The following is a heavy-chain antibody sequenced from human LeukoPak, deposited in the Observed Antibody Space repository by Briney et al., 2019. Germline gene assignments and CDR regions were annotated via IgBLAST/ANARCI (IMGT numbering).Heavy chain of an antibody. Sequence: GGSLRLSCAASGFTFSSSSMSWVRQAPGKGLEWVGRSRNKDHRYSTEYAASVEGRFTISRDLSKNSLYLQMNSLRIEDTAIYYCVRGHDSFDYWGLGTLATVSS. D-gene: IGHD5-12*01. CDR3: VRGHDSFDY. V-gene: IGHV3-72*01. CDR2: SRNKDHRYST. CDR1: GFTFSSSS. J-gene: IGHJ4*02.